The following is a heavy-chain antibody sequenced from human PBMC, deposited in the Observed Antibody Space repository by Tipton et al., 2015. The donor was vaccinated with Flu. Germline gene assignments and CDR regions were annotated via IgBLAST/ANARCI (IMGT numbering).Heavy chain of an antibody. CDR1: GGSISGYY. CDR2: FYYNGVT. CDR3: ARGDCSSTSCLDY. Sequence: LSLTCTVSGGSISGYYWNWIRQSPGKGLEWIGYFYYNGVTNYNPSLKSRVTISVDTSKNQFSLNLNSVTPADTAVYYCARGDCSSTSCLDYWGQGTLVTVSS. V-gene: IGHV4-59*01. J-gene: IGHJ4*02. D-gene: IGHD2-2*01.